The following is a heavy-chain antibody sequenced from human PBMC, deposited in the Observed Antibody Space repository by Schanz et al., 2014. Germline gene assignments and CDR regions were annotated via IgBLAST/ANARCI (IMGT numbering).Heavy chain of an antibody. D-gene: IGHD2-15*01. Sequence: EVQLVESGGGLVQPGRSLRLSCAVSGFTFDNYAMHWVRQAPGKGLEWVSSISWNSGSVAYADSVKGRFTISRDNAKNSLYLQMNSLRAEDAAVYYCARVELSVYYYAMDVWGQGTTVTVSS. CDR1: GFTFDNYA. J-gene: IGHJ6*02. CDR2: ISWNSGSV. V-gene: IGHV3-9*01. CDR3: ARVELSVYYYAMDV.